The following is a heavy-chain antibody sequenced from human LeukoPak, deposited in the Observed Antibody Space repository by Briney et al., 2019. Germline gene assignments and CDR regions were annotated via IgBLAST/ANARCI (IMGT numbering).Heavy chain of an antibody. D-gene: IGHD1-26*01. J-gene: IGHJ4*02. Sequence: GGSLRLSCAASGFTFSSYAMHWVRQAPGKGLEWVSSISSSSSYIYYADSVKGRFTISRDNAKNSLYLQMNSLRAEDTAVYYCAIALPSVGAIDYWGQGTLVTVSS. CDR3: AIALPSVGAIDY. CDR2: ISSSSSYI. CDR1: GFTFSSYA. V-gene: IGHV3-21*01.